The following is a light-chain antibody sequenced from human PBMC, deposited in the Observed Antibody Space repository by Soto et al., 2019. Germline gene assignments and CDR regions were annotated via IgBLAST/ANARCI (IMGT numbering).Light chain of an antibody. J-gene: IGLJ1*01. CDR3: QSYDSSLSGCV. Sequence: QSVLTQPPSVSGAPGQRVTISCTGSSSNIGTDYDVHWYQQLPGTAPKLLIYGNSNRPSGVPDRFSGSKSGTSASLAITGLQAEDEADYYCQSYDSSLSGCVFGTGTTLTVL. V-gene: IGLV1-40*01. CDR2: GNS. CDR1: SSNIGTDYD.